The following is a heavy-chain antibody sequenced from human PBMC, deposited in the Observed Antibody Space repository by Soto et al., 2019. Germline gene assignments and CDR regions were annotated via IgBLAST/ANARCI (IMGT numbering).Heavy chain of an antibody. CDR3: ARHRNYYYYGMDV. J-gene: IGHJ6*02. Sequence: LNRQPPGKGLEWIGSIYYSGSTYHNPSLKSRVTISVDTSKNQFSLNLSSVTAADTAVYYCARHRNYYYYGMDVWGQGTTVTSP. CDR2: IYYSGST. V-gene: IGHV4-39*01.